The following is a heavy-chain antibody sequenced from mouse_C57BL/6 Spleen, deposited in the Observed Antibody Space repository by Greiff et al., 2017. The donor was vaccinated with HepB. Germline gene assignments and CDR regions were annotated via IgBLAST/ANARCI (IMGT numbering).Heavy chain of an antibody. CDR2: IRSKSNNYAT. CDR1: GFSFNTYA. J-gene: IGHJ3*01. CDR3: VRGGGSSPSFAY. Sequence: EVMLVESGGGLVQPKGSLKLSCAASGFSFNTYAMNWVRQAPGKGLEWVARIRSKSNNYATYYADSVKDRFTISRDDSESMLYLQMNNLKTEDTAMYYCVRGGGSSPSFAYWGQGTLVTVSA. V-gene: IGHV10-1*01. D-gene: IGHD1-1*01.